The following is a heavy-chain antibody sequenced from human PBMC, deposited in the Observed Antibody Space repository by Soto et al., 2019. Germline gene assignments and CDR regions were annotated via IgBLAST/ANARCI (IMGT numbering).Heavy chain of an antibody. CDR1: GGSFSGYY. CDR2: INHSGST. V-gene: IGHV4-34*01. J-gene: IGHJ6*02. Sequence: KSSETLSLTCAVYGGSFSGYYWSWIRQPPGKGLEWIGEINHSGSTNYNPSLKSRVTISVDTSKNQFSLKLSSVTAADTAVYYCARQEVRGYSHYYYYGMDVWGQGTTVTVSS. D-gene: IGHD3-10*01. CDR3: ARQEVRGYSHYYYYGMDV.